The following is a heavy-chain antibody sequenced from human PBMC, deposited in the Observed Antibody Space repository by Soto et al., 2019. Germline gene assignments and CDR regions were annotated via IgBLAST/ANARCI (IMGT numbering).Heavy chain of an antibody. Sequence: GGSLRLSCAASGFTFSSYAMSWVRQAPGKGLEWVSAISGSGGSTYYADSVKGRFTISRDNAKNTLYLQMNSLRAEDTAVYYCAKDRSITMVRGVINWFDPWGQGTLGTVSS. D-gene: IGHD3-10*01. CDR2: ISGSGGST. V-gene: IGHV3-23*01. CDR3: AKDRSITMVRGVINWFDP. J-gene: IGHJ5*02. CDR1: GFTFSSYA.